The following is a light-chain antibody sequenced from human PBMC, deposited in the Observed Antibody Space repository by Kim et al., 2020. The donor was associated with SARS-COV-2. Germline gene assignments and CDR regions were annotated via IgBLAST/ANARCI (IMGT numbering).Light chain of an antibody. CDR2: GAS. V-gene: IGKV1-39*01. CDR3: QQTYSIPT. J-gene: IGKJ1*01. CDR1: QTVGSH. Sequence: DIQMTQSPLSLSASVGDTVTITCRASQTVGSHLNWFQQKQGKVPKLLIFGASNLQRGAPSRFSASGSGTDFTLTISSLQPEDFVTYYCQQTYSIPTFGPGTKVDIK.